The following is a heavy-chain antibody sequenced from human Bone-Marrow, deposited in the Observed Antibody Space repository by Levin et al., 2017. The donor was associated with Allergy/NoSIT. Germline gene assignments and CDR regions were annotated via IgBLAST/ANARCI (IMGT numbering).Heavy chain of an antibody. V-gene: IGHV3-30*18. J-gene: IGHJ4*02. CDR1: GFTFTNFG. D-gene: IGHD3-16*01. CDR3: AKETPVAGGNLPASYFDC. CDR2: TSRDGSNT. Sequence: GGSLRLSCAASGFTFTNFGMHWVRQAPGKGLEWVAVTSRDGSNTYYADSVKGRFTISRDNSKNTLYMQMNSVRVEDTAVYYCAKETPVAGGNLPASYFDCWGQGILVTVSS.